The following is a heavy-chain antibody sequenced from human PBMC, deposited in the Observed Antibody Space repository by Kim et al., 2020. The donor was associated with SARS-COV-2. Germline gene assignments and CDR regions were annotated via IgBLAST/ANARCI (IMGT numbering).Heavy chain of an antibody. CDR1: GSTSGDFA. V-gene: IGHV3-49*04. J-gene: IGHJ6*01. Sequence: GGSLRLSCTASGSTSGDFAVSWVRQAPGKGLEWVGFLRGKDNDGTTEYAASVRGRFTISRGDSRSTAYLQMNSLKTEDTAVYFCTRVEYYASGNYGNYY. CDR3: TRVEYYASGNYGNYY. CDR2: LRGKDNDGTT. D-gene: IGHD3-10*01.